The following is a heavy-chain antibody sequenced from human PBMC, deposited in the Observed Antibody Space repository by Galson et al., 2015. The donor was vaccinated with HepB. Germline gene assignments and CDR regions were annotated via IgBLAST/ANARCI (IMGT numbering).Heavy chain of an antibody. CDR1: GYTLTELS. Sequence: SVKVSCKVSGYTLTELSMHWVRQAPGKGLEWMGGFDPEDGETIYAQKFQGRVTMTEDTSTDTAYMELSSLRSEDTAVYYCATATIADYGDYYFDYWGQGTLVTVSS. CDR3: ATATIADYGDYYFDY. J-gene: IGHJ4*02. CDR2: FDPEDGET. D-gene: IGHD4-17*01. V-gene: IGHV1-24*01.